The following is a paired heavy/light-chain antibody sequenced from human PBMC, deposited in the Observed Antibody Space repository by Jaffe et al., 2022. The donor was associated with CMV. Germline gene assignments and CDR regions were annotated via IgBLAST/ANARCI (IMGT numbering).Light chain of an antibody. V-gene: IGLV3-25*03. J-gene: IGLJ3*02. Sequence: SYELTQPPSVSVSPGQTARITCSGDALPKQYAYWYQQKPGQAPVLVIYKDSERPSGIPERFSGSSSGTTVTLTISGVQAEDEADYYCQSADSSGTYPWVFGGGTKLTVL. CDR1: ALPKQY. CDR2: KDS. CDR3: QSADSSGTYPWV.
Heavy chain of an antibody. CDR1: GFTFSSYG. CDR3: ASRPDLGGNDDAFDI. J-gene: IGHJ3*02. D-gene: IGHD2-15*01. CDR2: IWYDGSNK. Sequence: QVQLVESGGGVVQPGRSLRLSCAASGFTFSSYGMHWVRQAPGKGLEWVAVIWYDGSNKYYADSVKGRFTISRDNSKNTLYLQMNSLRAEDTAVYYCASRPDLGGNDDAFDIWGQGTMVTVSS. V-gene: IGHV3-33*01.